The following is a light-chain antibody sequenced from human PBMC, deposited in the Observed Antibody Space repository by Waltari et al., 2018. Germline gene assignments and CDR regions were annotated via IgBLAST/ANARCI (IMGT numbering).Light chain of an antibody. CDR1: QSISSY. CDR3: QQTYSSPLT. Sequence: DIQMTQSPSSLSASVGDRVTITCRASQSISSYLNWYQQKPGKAPKLLNYGASSLRGVAPSRFSGSRSGTDFTLTISSLQPEDFASYYCQQTYSSPLTFGPGTKLDIK. V-gene: IGKV1-39*01. CDR2: GAS. J-gene: IGKJ3*01.